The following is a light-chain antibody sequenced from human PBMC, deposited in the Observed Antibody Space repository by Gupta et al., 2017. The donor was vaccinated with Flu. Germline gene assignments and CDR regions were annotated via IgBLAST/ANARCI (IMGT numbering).Light chain of an antibody. CDR3: SSYTSTTTYV. Sequence: QSALTQPASVSGSPGQSITISCTGTSSDVGGYNYVSWYQQHPGKAPKLMIYEVSNRPSGVSSRFSGSKSGNTDSLNISGLQAEDEADYYCSSYTSTTTYVFGTGTKVTVL. CDR2: EVS. CDR1: SSDVGGYNY. V-gene: IGLV2-14*01. J-gene: IGLJ1*01.